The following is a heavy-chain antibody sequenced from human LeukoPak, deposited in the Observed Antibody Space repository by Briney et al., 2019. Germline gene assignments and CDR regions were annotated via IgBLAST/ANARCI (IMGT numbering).Heavy chain of an antibody. CDR3: ARATPPPAYYYDSTPPGDYFDY. V-gene: IGHV1-46*01. CDR1: GYTFTSYY. J-gene: IGHJ4*02. CDR2: INPSGGST. D-gene: IGHD3-22*01. Sequence: GASVKVSCKASGYTFTSYYMHWVRQAPGQGPEWMGIINPSGGSTSYAQKFQGRVTMTRDMSTSTVYMELSSLRSEDTAVYYCARATPPPAYYYDSTPPGDYFDYWGQGTLVTAS.